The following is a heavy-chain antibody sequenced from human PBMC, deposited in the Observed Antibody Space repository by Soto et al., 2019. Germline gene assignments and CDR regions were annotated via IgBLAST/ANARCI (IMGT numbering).Heavy chain of an antibody. J-gene: IGHJ3*02. V-gene: IGHV4-34*01. Sequence: PSDTLSLTCAVYGGSFSGYYWSWIRQPPGKGLEWIGEINHSGSTNYNPSLKSRVTISVDTSKNQFSLKLSSVTAADTAVYYCASNGSYWFGAFDIWGQGTMVTVSS. CDR3: ASNGSYWFGAFDI. D-gene: IGHD1-26*01. CDR2: INHSGST. CDR1: GGSFSGYY.